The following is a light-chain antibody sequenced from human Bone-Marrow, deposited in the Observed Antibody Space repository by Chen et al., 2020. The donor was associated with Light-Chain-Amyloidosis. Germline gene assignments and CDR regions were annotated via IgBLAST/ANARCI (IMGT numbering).Light chain of an antibody. J-gene: IGLJ3*02. V-gene: IGLV3-21*02. CDR1: NIGSTS. CDR3: QVRDRGSDRPV. CDR2: DDS. Sequence: SYVLTQPSSVSVAPGQTATIACGGNNIGSTSVHWYQQTPGQAPLLVVYDDSDRPSGIPERLSGSNSGNTATRTISRVEGGDEADDYCQVRDRGSDRPVFGGGTKLTVL.